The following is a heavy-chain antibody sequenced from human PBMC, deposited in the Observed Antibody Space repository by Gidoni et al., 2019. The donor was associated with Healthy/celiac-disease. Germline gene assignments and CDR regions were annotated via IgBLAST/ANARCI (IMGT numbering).Heavy chain of an antibody. D-gene: IGHD6-19*01. CDR3: ARSLFDYSSGWYDY. CDR1: GFTFSDYY. V-gene: IGHV3-11*06. J-gene: IGHJ4*02. CDR2: ISSSSSYT. Sequence: QVQLVESGGGLVMAGGSIRLACAASGFTFSDYYMSLLRQAPGKGLECVSYISSSSSYTNYADSVKGRFTISRDNAKNSLYLQMNSLRAEDTAVYYCARSLFDYSSGWYDYWGQGTLVTVSS.